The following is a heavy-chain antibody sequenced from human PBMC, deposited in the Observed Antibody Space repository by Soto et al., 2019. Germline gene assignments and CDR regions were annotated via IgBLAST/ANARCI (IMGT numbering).Heavy chain of an antibody. V-gene: IGHV5-51*01. D-gene: IGHD2-8*01. CDR3: ARRRTINGLSPLDY. CDR2: IYPGDSDT. J-gene: IGHJ4*02. CDR1: GYSFISYW. Sequence: GESLKISCKGSGYSFISYWIVWVRQMPGKGLEWMGIIYPGDSDTRYSPSFQGQVTFSADKSISTAYLQWISLKASDTAMYYCARRRTINGLSPLDYWGRGTLVTVSS.